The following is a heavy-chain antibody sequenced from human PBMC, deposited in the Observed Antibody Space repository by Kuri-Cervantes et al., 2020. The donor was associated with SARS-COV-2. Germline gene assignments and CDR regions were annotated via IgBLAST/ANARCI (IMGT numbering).Heavy chain of an antibody. D-gene: IGHD2-21*02. CDR1: GGSISSYY. J-gene: IGHJ3*02. V-gene: IGHV4-59*12. Sequence: GSLRLSCTVSGGSISSYYWSWIRQPPGKGLEWIGYIYYSGSTNYNPSLKSRVTMSVDTSQNQFFLRLSSVTAADTAVYYCARPMNLVTAYEAFNIWGQGTMVTVSS. CDR3: ARPMNLVTAYEAFNI. CDR2: IYYSGST.